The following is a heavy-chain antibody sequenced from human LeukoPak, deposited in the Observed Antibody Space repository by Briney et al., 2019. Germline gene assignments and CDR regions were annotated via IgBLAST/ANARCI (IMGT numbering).Heavy chain of an antibody. CDR2: IYYSGST. V-gene: IGHV4-31*03. Sequence: RTSETLSLTCTVSGGSISSGGYYWSWIRQHPGKGLEWIGYIYYSGSTYYNPSLKSRVTISVDTSKNQFSLKLSSVTAADTAVYYCARTRRERSGMGKWADAFDIWGQGTMVTVSS. D-gene: IGHD1-1*01. CDR1: GGSISSGGYY. J-gene: IGHJ3*02. CDR3: ARTRRERSGMGKWADAFDI.